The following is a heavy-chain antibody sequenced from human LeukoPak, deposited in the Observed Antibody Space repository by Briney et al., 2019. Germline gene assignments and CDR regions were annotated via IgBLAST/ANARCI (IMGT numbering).Heavy chain of an antibody. Sequence: PSETLSLTCTVSSGSIRGYYWSWIRQPRGQGLEYIGYIYDSEMTNYNPSLKSRVTISVYTSKNQFSLRLNSVTAADTAMYYCARGFDSNSGWYPAFDIWGHGTMGTVSS. CDR2: IYDSEMT. V-gene: IGHV4-59*01. J-gene: IGHJ3*02. CDR1: SGSIRGYY. CDR3: ARGFDSNSGWYPAFDI. D-gene: IGHD6-19*01.